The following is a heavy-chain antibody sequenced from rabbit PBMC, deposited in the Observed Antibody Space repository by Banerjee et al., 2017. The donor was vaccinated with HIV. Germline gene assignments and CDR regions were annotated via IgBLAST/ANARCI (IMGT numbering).Heavy chain of an antibody. J-gene: IGHJ4*01. D-gene: IGHD2-1*01. CDR2: IATGDGST. CDR1: GFTLSSSYY. V-gene: IGHV1S43*01. CDR3: ARGWITMTMNL. Sequence: QEQLEESGGGLVKPGGTLTLTCKASGFTLSSSYYMCWVRQAPGKGLEWIGCIATGDGSTYYASWAKGRFTITRSTSLSTVTLQMTSLTAADTATYFCARGWITMTMNLWGPGTLVTVS.